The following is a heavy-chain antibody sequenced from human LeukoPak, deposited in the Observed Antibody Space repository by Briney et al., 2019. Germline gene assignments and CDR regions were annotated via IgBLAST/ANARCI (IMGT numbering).Heavy chain of an antibody. V-gene: IGHV1-2*02. J-gene: IGHJ6*03. Sequence: ASVKVSCKASGYTFTGYYMHWVRQAPGQGLEWMGWINPNSGGTNYAQKLQGRVTMTTDTSTSTAYMELRSLRSDDTAVYYCARARAPTYYYYYMDVWGKGTTVTVSS. CDR1: GYTFTGYY. CDR3: ARARAPTYYYYYMDV. CDR2: INPNSGGT.